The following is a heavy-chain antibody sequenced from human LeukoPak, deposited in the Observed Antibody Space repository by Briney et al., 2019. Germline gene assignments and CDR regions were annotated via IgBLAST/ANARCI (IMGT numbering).Heavy chain of an antibody. CDR2: IYYSGST. J-gene: IGHJ4*02. D-gene: IGHD6-19*01. V-gene: IGHV4-61*01. Sequence: SQTLSLTCTVSGGSISSGSYYWSWIRQPPGKGLEWIGYIYYSGSTNYNPSLKSRVTISVDTSKNQFSLKLSSVTAADTAVYYCARAVGAVAANFDYWGQGTLVTVSS. CDR1: GGSISSGSYY. CDR3: ARAVGAVAANFDY.